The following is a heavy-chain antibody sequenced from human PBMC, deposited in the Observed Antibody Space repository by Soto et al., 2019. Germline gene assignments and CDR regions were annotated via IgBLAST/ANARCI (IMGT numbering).Heavy chain of an antibody. CDR2: INPDNGNT. D-gene: IGHD2-15*01. V-gene: IGHV1-3*01. CDR3: ARGIATGQLDP. J-gene: IGHJ5*02. Sequence: ASVKVSCKASGYTFTIYTMNWVRQAPGQRLDWMGWINPDNGNTKSSQKFQDRVIITRDTSASTAYMDLSSLRSEDTAVYYCARGIATGQLDPWGQGTLVTVSS. CDR1: GYTFTIYT.